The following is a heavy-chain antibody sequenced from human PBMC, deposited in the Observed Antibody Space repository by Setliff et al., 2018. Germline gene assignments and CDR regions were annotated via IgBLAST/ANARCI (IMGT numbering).Heavy chain of an antibody. Sequence: SVKVSCKASGGTFRSYGVSWVRQAPGQGLEWVGGIIPLFGTTNYAEKFQGRVTIITDESTSTAYMELSSLTSDDTAVYYCVREGVDSRSSTDYRYYMDVWGKGTTVTVSS. V-gene: IGHV1-69*05. CDR2: IIPLFGTT. D-gene: IGHD3-22*01. CDR3: VREGVDSRSSTDYRYYMDV. J-gene: IGHJ6*03. CDR1: GGTFRSYG.